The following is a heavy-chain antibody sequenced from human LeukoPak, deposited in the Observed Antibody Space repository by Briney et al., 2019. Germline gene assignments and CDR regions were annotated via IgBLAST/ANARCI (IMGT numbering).Heavy chain of an antibody. D-gene: IGHD3-10*01. V-gene: IGHV4-59*01. CDR2: IFNTGNT. J-gene: IGHJ4*02. CDR1: RGSISGFY. CDR3: ASRPADTTWYGVFDY. Sequence: SETLSLTCTISRGSISGFYWSWIRQPPGKRLEWIGYIFNTGNTNYNPSLASRVTMSVDTSRAQFFLRLSPVTAADTAIYYCASRPADTTWYGVFDYWSQGTLVTVSS.